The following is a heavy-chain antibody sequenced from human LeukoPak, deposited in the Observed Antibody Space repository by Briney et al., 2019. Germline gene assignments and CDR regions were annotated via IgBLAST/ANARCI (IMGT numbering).Heavy chain of an antibody. D-gene: IGHD3-3*01. Sequence: GGSLRLSCAASGFTFSSYGMHWVRQAPGKGLEWVAGISYDGTSQKYADSMKGRFTIFRDNSKSTLSLQMNSLRAEDTAVYYCARVGRTYYDFWSGYYAYNWFDPWGQGTLVTVSS. CDR1: GFTFSSYG. V-gene: IGHV3-30*03. J-gene: IGHJ5*02. CDR2: ISYDGTSQ. CDR3: ARVGRTYYDFWSGYYAYNWFDP.